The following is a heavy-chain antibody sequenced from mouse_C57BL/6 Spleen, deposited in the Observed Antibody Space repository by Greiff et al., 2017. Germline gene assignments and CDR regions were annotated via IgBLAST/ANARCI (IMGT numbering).Heavy chain of an antibody. J-gene: IGHJ2*01. CDR1: GFTFSSYT. CDR2: ISGGGGKT. CDR3: ASPLYYDYAFAY. V-gene: IGHV5-9*01. D-gene: IGHD2-4*01. Sequence: EVQVVESGGGLVKPGGSLKLSCAASGFTFSSYTMSWVRQTPEKRLAWVATISGGGGKTSYPDRVKGRFTFSRDNATNTLYRQMSSLRSEDTALYYCASPLYYDYAFAYWGQGTPLTVSS.